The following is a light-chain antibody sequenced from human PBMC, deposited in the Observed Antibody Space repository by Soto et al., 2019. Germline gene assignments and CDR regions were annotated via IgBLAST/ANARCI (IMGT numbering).Light chain of an antibody. V-gene: IGKV4-1*01. CDR3: QHYNSYSEA. CDR2: WAS. Sequence: DIVMPQSPDCLAVSLGERATVHCNSSQSVLYSSNNKNYLAWYQQKPGQPPKLLIYWASTRESGVPDRFSGSGSGTDFTLTISSLQPDDFATYYCQHYNSYSEAFGQGTKVDIK. J-gene: IGKJ1*01. CDR1: QSVLYSSNNKNY.